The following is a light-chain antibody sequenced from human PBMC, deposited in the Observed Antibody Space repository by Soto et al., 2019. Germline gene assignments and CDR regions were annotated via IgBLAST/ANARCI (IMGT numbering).Light chain of an antibody. Sequence: EIVMTQSPATLSVSPGERATLSCRASQSVSSSYLAWYQQKPGQAPRLLLYGASSRATGIPDRFSGSGSGTDFTLTISSLEPEDFAVYYCHQRQYWPPITFGQGTRLEN. CDR3: HQRQYWPPIT. CDR2: GAS. J-gene: IGKJ5*01. CDR1: QSVSSSY. V-gene: IGKV3D-20*02.